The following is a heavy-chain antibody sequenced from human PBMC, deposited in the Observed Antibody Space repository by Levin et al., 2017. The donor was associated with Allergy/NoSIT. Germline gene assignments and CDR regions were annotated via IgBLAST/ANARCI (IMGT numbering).Heavy chain of an antibody. CDR2: ISGSGGST. CDR1: GFTFSSYA. D-gene: IGHD2-2*01. V-gene: IGHV3-23*01. J-gene: IGHJ4*02. CDR3: AKDRGRDVVVPAAILR. Sequence: GGSLRLSCAASGFTFSSYAMSWVRQAPGKGLEWVSAISGSGGSTYYADSVKGRFTISRDNSKNTLYLQMNSLRAEDTAVYYCAKDRGRDVVVPAAILRWGQGTLVTVSS.